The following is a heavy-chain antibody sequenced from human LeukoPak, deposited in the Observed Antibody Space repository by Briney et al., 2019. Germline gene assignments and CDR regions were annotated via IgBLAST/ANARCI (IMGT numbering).Heavy chain of an antibody. Sequence: SETLSLTCAVPGGAFSGYYWSWIRQPPGKGLEWIGEINHSGSTNYNPSLKSRVTISVDTSKNQFSLKMRSVTAADTAVYYCAREFSGYDFDHWGQGTLVTVSS. D-gene: IGHD5-12*01. J-gene: IGHJ4*02. CDR2: INHSGST. CDR3: AREFSGYDFDH. V-gene: IGHV4-34*01. CDR1: GGAFSGYY.